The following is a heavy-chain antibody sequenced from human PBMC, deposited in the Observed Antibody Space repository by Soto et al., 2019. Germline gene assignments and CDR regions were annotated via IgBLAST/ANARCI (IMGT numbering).Heavy chain of an antibody. CDR1: GFTFSSYS. Sequence: GGSLRLSCAASGFTFSSYSMNWVRQAPGKGLEWVSSISSSSSYIYYADSVKGRFTISRDNAKNSLYLQMNSLRAEDTAVYYCAREGSGDQEYWYFDLWGRGTLVTVSS. J-gene: IGHJ2*01. V-gene: IGHV3-21*01. D-gene: IGHD7-27*01. CDR2: ISSSSSYI. CDR3: AREGSGDQEYWYFDL.